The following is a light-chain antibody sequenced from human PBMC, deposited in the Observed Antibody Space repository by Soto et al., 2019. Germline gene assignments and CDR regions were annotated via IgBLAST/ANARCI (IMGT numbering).Light chain of an antibody. CDR2: AAS. J-gene: IGKJ3*01. V-gene: IGKV1-27*01. Sequence: DLQMTQSPSSLSASAGDRVTITCRASQAIRNNLAWYQQKPGKVPKVLIYAASTLQSGVPSRFSGSGSGTDFTLTITSLQPEDVATYYCQKYNSVPFTFGPGTKVDIK. CDR1: QAIRNN. CDR3: QKYNSVPFT.